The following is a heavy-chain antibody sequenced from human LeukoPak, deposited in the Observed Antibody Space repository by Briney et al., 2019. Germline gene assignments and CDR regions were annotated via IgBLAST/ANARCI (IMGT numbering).Heavy chain of an antibody. J-gene: IGHJ3*02. CDR2: INSDESIT. D-gene: IGHD4-23*01. V-gene: IGHV3-74*01. CDR3: ACDLRPSYGGPRGGAFDI. CDR1: GFTFSSYW. Sequence: GGSLRLSCAASGFTFSSYWMHWVRQAPGKGLVWVSRINSDESITTYADSVKGRFTISRDNSKNTLYLQMNSLRAEDTAVYYCACDLRPSYGGPRGGAFDIWGQGTMVTVSS.